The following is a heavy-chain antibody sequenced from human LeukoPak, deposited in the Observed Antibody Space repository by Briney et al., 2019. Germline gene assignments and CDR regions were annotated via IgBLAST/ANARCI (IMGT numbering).Heavy chain of an antibody. D-gene: IGHD3-10*01. J-gene: IGHJ5*02. CDR1: GGSFSGYY. CDR2: INHSGSI. Sequence: SETPSLTCAVYGGSFSGYYWSWIRQPPGKGLEWIGEINHSGSINYNSSLKSRVTISVDRSKNQFSLKLSSVTAADTAVYYCATLSGRIRGVNWFDPWGQGTLVTVSS. CDR3: ATLSGRIRGVNWFDP. V-gene: IGHV4-34*01.